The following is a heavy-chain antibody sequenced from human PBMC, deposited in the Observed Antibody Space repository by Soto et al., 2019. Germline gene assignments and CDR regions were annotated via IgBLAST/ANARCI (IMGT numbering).Heavy chain of an antibody. Sequence: SETLSLTCTVSGGSIISFYWSWIRQSAGKGLEWIGRVSATETASYNPSLKSRVTMSADMSSNQFSLNLKSATAADSAFYFCAREFPGALERSRAFDIWGQGTVVTVSS. CDR2: VSATETA. J-gene: IGHJ3*02. CDR3: AREFPGALERSRAFDI. D-gene: IGHD1-1*01. V-gene: IGHV4-4*07. CDR1: GGSIISFY.